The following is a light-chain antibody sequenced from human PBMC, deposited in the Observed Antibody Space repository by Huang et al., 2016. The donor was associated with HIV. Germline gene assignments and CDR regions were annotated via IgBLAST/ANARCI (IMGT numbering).Light chain of an antibody. CDR1: QGINSS. CDR2: AAS. V-gene: IGKV1-NL1*01. J-gene: IGKJ1*01. Sequence: DIQMTQSPSSLSASVGDRVTITCRASQGINSSLAWYHQKPGKAPPLLLYAASRLESGVPSRFSGSESGTDYTLTISGLQPDDIATYYCHQYYSTPLTFGQGTKVEIK. CDR3: HQYYSTPLT.